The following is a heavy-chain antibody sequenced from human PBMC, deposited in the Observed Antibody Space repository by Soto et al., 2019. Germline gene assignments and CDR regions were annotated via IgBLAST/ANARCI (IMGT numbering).Heavy chain of an antibody. D-gene: IGHD2-2*02. Sequence: PGESLKISCKGSGYSFSTYWIALLRQIPWKGLEWMGIIYPGDSDTRYSPSFQGQVTISADKSISTAYLQWSSLKASDTAMYYCARRASCNGTTCYKWFDPWGQGTLVTVS. V-gene: IGHV5-51*01. CDR1: GYSFSTYW. CDR2: IYPGDSDT. CDR3: ARRASCNGTTCYKWFDP. J-gene: IGHJ5*02.